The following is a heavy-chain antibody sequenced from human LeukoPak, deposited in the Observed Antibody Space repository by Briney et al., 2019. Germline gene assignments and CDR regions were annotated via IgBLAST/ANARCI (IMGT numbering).Heavy chain of an antibody. Sequence: ASVKVSCKASGYTFTGSYMHWVRQAPGQRPEWMGWINPNSGGTNYAQKFQGRVTMTRDTSISTAYMELRRLRSDDTAVYDCARGHGRYSSGFLGYWGQGTLVTVSS. CDR2: INPNSGGT. J-gene: IGHJ4*02. D-gene: IGHD6-19*01. CDR1: GYTFTGSY. CDR3: ARGHGRYSSGFLGY. V-gene: IGHV1-2*02.